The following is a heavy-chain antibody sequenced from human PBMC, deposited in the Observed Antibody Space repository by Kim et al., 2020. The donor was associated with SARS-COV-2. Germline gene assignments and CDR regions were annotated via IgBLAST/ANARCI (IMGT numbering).Heavy chain of an antibody. Sequence: AASVKCRFTSSRDNAKNTLYLQMNSRRTEDTAVYYCAKGVTNYYYYGMDVWGQGTTVTVSS. V-gene: IGHV3-23*01. D-gene: IGHD5-18*01. CDR3: AKGVTNYYYYGMDV. J-gene: IGHJ6*02.